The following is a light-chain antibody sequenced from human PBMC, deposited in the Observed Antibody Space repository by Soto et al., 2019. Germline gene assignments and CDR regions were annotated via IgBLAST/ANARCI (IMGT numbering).Light chain of an antibody. Sequence: QSVLTQPASVSGSPGQSITISCTGTSSDVGNYNLVSWYQHDPGKAPKLLIYEGSKRPSGVSDRFSGSKSGNTASLTISGLQAEDEADYYCCSYSSSSTYVFGTGTKDTVL. CDR2: EGS. V-gene: IGLV2-23*01. CDR3: CSYSSSSTYV. J-gene: IGLJ1*01. CDR1: SSDVGNYNL.